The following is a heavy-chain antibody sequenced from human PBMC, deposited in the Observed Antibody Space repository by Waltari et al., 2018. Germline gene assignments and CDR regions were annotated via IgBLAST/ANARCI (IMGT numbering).Heavy chain of an antibody. D-gene: IGHD2-2*01. CDR3: ARVRTSRYYSD. CDR1: GGSFSGYY. V-gene: IGHV4-34*01. Sequence: QVQLQQWGAGLLKPSATLSLTCAVYGGSFSGYYWSWIRQPPGKGLEWIGEINHSGSTNYNPSLKSRVTISVDTSKNQFSLKLSSVTAADTAVYYCARVRTSRYYSDWGQGTLVTVSS. CDR2: INHSGST. J-gene: IGHJ4*02.